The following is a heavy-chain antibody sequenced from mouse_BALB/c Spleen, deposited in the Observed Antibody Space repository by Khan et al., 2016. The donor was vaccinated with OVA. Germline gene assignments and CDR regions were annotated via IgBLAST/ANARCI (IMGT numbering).Heavy chain of an antibody. Sequence: QVQLKESGPGLVQPSQSLSITCTASGFSVSSYGVQWVRQSPGKGLEWLGVIGSGGSSDDNAAFIPRLSISKDNSKSQDLLKMNSLQDTDTGIYYWARGADDGAWFPYGGQGTLVTVSA. CDR3: ARGADDGAWFPY. V-gene: IGHV2-2*02. CDR1: GFSVSSYG. D-gene: IGHD2-12*01. CDR2: IGSGGSS. J-gene: IGHJ3*01.